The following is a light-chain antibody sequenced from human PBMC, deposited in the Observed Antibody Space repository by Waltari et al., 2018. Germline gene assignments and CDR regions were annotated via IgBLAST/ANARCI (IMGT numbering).Light chain of an antibody. CDR2: NDS. Sequence: SYELTQPPSVSVSPGQTARITCPGDALPKQYAYWYQQKSGQAPVLVIYNDSERPSGIPERFSGSSSGTTVTLTISGVQAEDEADYYCQSADSSGTLSVFGGGTKLTVL. CDR3: QSADSSGTLSV. CDR1: ALPKQY. J-gene: IGLJ3*02. V-gene: IGLV3-25*03.